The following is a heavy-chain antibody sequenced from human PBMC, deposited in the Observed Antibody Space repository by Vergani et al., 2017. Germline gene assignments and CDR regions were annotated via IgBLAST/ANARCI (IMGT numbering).Heavy chain of an antibody. CDR3: AKIPAAGTGSWVGYYYYYGMDV. J-gene: IGHJ6*02. D-gene: IGHD6-13*01. V-gene: IGHV1-24*01. Sequence: QVQLVQSGAEVKKPGASVKVSCKVSGYTLTELSMHWVRQAPGKGLEWMGGFDPEDGETIYAQKFQGRVTMTEDTSTDTAYMELSSLRSEDTAVYYCAKIPAAGTGSWVGYYYYYGMDVWGQGTTVTVSS. CDR2: FDPEDGET. CDR1: GYTLTELS.